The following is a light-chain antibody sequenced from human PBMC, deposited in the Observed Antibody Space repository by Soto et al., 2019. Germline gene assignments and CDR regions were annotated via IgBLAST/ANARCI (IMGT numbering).Light chain of an antibody. V-gene: IGKV3-11*01. CDR1: QSVGTS. CDR2: DAA. CDR3: QQRSSWPIS. Sequence: DIVLTQSPATLSLSPGDRATLSCRASQSVGTSLAWYKQQPGQAPRLLIHDAAYRASGIPERFRGSGSGTAFSLSISSLEPDDFAVYYCQQRSSWPISFGRGTKVEV. J-gene: IGKJ1*01.